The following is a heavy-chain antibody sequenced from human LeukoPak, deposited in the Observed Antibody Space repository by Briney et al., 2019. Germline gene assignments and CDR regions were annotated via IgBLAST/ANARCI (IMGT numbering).Heavy chain of an antibody. CDR2: YSGST. Sequence: SETLSLTCTVSGGSISSSSYYWAWIRQPPGKGLEYIGSYSGSTYYNLSLKSRVTISVDTSKKQFSLKLSSVTAADTAVYYCARSSYGAGSKPYWVDYWGQGTLVTVSS. V-gene: IGHV4-39*01. CDR3: ARSSYGAGSKPYWVDY. J-gene: IGHJ4*02. CDR1: GGSISSSSYY. D-gene: IGHD3-10*01.